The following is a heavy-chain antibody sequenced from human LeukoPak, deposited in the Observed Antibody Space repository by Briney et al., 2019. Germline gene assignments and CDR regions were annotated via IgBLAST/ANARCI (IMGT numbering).Heavy chain of an antibody. Sequence: PSETLSLTCTVSGYSISSGYYWGWIRQPPGKGLEWIGSIYHSGSTYYNPSLKSRVTISVDTSKNQFSRKLSSVTAADTAVYYCARDRGESSSTAFDYWGQGTLVTVSS. CDR3: ARDRGESSSTAFDY. V-gene: IGHV4-38-2*02. CDR1: GYSISSGYY. D-gene: IGHD6-6*01. J-gene: IGHJ4*02. CDR2: IYHSGST.